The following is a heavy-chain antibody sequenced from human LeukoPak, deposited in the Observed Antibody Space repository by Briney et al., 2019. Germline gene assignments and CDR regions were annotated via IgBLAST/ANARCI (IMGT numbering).Heavy chain of an antibody. Sequence: GESLKISCKGSGYSFTSYWIGWVRQMAGKGLEWMGIIYPGDSDTRYSPSFEGQVTISADKSISTAYLQWSSLKASDTAMYYCARTAYGGNSGYYFDYWGQGTLVTVSS. CDR3: ARTAYGGNSGYYFDY. CDR2: IYPGDSDT. D-gene: IGHD4-23*01. CDR1: GYSFTSYW. V-gene: IGHV5-51*01. J-gene: IGHJ4*02.